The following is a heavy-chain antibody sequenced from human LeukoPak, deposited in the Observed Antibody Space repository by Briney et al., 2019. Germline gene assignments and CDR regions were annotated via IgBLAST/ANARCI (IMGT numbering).Heavy chain of an antibody. J-gene: IGHJ5*02. D-gene: IGHD6-13*01. CDR3: ARHRSSGWYSEYDP. CDR1: SGSISSSRYY. CDR2: IYYSGGT. Sequence: SETLSLTCSVSSGSISSSRYYWGWIRQPPGKGLEWIGSIYYSGGTNYNPSLKSRVTMSVDTSKNQFSLKLTSVTAADTAVYHCARHRSSGWYSEYDPWGQGTLVTVSS. V-gene: IGHV4-39*01.